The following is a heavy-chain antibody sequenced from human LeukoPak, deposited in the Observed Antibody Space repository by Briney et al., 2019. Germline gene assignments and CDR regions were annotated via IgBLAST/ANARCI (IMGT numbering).Heavy chain of an antibody. V-gene: IGHV1-46*01. CDR1: GYTFTSYY. J-gene: IGHJ4*02. D-gene: IGHD6-19*01. CDR3: AKLGARIAVAGTSDY. CDR2: INPSGGST. Sequence: ASVKVSCKASGYTFTSYYMHWVRQAPGQGLEWMGIINPSGGSTSYAQKFQGRVTMTRDMSTSTVYMELSSLRSEDTAVYYCAKLGARIAVAGTSDYWGQGTLVTVSS.